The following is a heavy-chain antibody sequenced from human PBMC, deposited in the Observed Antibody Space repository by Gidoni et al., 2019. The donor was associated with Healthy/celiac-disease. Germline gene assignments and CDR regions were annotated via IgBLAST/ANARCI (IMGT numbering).Heavy chain of an antibody. CDR1: GFTFSDYY. J-gene: IGHJ5*02. CDR3: AREVGVLWFGELYDNWFDP. CDR2: ISSSSSYT. D-gene: IGHD3-10*01. V-gene: IGHV3-11*05. Sequence: QVQLVESGGGLVKPGGSLRLSCPASGFTFSDYYISWIRQAPGKGLEWVSYISSSSSYTNYADSVKGRFTISRDNAKNSLYLQMNSLRAEDTAVYYCAREVGVLWFGELYDNWFDPWGQGTLVTVSS.